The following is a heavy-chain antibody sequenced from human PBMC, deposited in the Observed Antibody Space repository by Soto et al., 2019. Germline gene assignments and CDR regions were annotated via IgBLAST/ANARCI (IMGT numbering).Heavy chain of an antibody. D-gene: IGHD2-21*01. CDR2: ISAYNGNT. J-gene: IGHJ3*02. CDR1: GYIFSAYG. V-gene: IGHV1-18*01. Sequence: QVQLVQSGADVKKPGASVKVSCKASGYIFSAYGIGWVRQAPGQGLEWMGWISAYNGNTNSAQNFQGRVTMTTDTSLSTVYMELNNLTSDDSALYYCARVLVVVGGKAFDIWGQRTMVTVSP. CDR3: ARVLVVVGGKAFDI.